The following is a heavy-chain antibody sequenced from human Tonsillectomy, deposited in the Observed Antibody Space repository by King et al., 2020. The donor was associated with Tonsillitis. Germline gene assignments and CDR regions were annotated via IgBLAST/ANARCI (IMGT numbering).Heavy chain of an antibody. D-gene: IGHD1-1*01. CDR1: GYSFTNYW. V-gene: IGHV5-10-1*03. CDR3: GRLERLGRGPGEY. Sequence: VQLVESGAEVKKPGESLTISCTGSGYSFTNYWITWVRQMPGKGLEWMGRSDPSDSYTNYSPSFEGHVTISADKSIGTAYLQWSSLKASDTAIYYCGRLERLGRGPGEYWGQGTLVTVSS. J-gene: IGHJ4*02. CDR2: SDPSDSYT.